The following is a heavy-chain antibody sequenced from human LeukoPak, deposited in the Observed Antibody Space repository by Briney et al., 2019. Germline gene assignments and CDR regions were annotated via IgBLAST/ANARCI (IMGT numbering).Heavy chain of an antibody. CDR3: ASVRSSASYHDAFDY. V-gene: IGHV1-2*02. CDR1: GYTFTGYY. CDR2: INPNSGGT. Sequence: GASVKVSCKASGYTFTGYYMHWVRQAPGQGLEWMGWINPNSGGTNYAQKFQGRVAMTRDTSISTAYMELNRLTSDDTAVYYCASVRSSASYHDAFDYWGQGTQVTVSS. D-gene: IGHD3-22*01. J-gene: IGHJ4*02.